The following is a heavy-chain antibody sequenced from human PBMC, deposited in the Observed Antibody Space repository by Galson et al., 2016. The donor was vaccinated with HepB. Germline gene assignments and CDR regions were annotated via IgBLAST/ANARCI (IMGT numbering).Heavy chain of an antibody. CDR3: VREDYGDDPIYYYYYGMDV. J-gene: IGHJ6*02. Sequence: SLRLSCAASGFIFSSHSMNWVRQAPGKGLEWVALISYDGSNKYYADSVKGRFTISRDNAKNTLDLQMNSLRAEDTALYYCVREDYGDDPIYYYYYGMDVWGQGTTVTVSS. CDR1: GFIFSSHS. CDR2: ISYDGSNK. D-gene: IGHD4-17*01. V-gene: IGHV3-30*03.